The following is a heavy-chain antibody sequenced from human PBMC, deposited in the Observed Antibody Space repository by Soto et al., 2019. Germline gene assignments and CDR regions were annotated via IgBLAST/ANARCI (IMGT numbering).Heavy chain of an antibody. D-gene: IGHD4-17*01. CDR3: TVTTSYYYYGMDV. V-gene: IGHV3-30-3*01. Sequence: QVQLVESGGGVVQPGRSLRLSCAASGFTFSSYAMHWVRQAPGKGLEWVAVISYDGSNKYYADSVKGRFTISRDNSKNTLYLQMNSLRAGDTAVYYCTVTTSYYYYGMDVWGQGTTVTVSS. J-gene: IGHJ6*02. CDR1: GFTFSSYA. CDR2: ISYDGSNK.